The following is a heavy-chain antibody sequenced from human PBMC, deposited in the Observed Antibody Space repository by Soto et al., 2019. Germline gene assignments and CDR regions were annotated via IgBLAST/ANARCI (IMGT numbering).Heavy chain of an antibody. J-gene: IGHJ6*02. D-gene: IGHD6-19*01. CDR1: GCTFSSYA. V-gene: IGHV1-69*13. CDR2: IIPIFGTA. Sequence: SVKVSCKASGCTFSSYAISWVRQAPGQGLEWMGGIIPIFGTANYAQKFQGRVTITADESTSTAYMELSSLRSEDTAVYYCARGGNLVAGNSSMDVWGQGTTVTVSS. CDR3: ARGGNLVAGNSSMDV.